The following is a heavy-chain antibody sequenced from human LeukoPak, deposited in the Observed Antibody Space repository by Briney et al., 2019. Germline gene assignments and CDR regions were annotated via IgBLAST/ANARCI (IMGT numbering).Heavy chain of an antibody. CDR1: GFTFSSYG. Sequence: PGGSLRLSCAASGFTFSSYGMHWVRQAPGKGLEWVSFLWYDGTNKYYADSVKGRFTISRDNSKNTLYLQMNSLRVEDTAVYYCARRFGSSDWFDPWGQGTLVTVSS. J-gene: IGHJ5*02. CDR3: ARRFGSSDWFDP. D-gene: IGHD6-13*01. V-gene: IGHV3-33*01. CDR2: LWYDGTNK.